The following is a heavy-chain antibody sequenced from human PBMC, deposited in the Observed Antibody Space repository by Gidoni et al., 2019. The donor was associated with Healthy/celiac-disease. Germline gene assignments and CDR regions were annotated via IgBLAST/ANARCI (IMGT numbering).Heavy chain of an antibody. J-gene: IGHJ3*02. CDR3: ARSVGYCSGGSCYEPDAFDI. CDR2: IYTSGST. V-gene: IGHV4-4*07. Sequence: QVQLQESGPGLVKPSETLSLTCTVSGGSISSYYCSWIRQPAGKGLEWIGRIYTSGSTNYNPSLKSRVTMSVDTSKNQFSLKLSSVTAADTAVYYCARSVGYCSGGSCYEPDAFDIWGQGTMVTVSS. CDR1: GGSISSYY. D-gene: IGHD2-15*01.